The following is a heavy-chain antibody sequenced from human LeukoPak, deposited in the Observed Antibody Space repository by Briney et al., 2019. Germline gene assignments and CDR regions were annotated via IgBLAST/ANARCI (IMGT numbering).Heavy chain of an antibody. Sequence: PGGSLRLSCAASGFTFSSYAMSWVRQAPGKGLEWVSAISGSGGSTYYADSVKGRFTISRDNSKNTLYLQMNSLRAGDTAVYYCAKDQIVGYCSGGSCYPVDYWGQGTLVTVSS. CDR1: GFTFSSYA. CDR3: AKDQIVGYCSGGSCYPVDY. D-gene: IGHD2-15*01. V-gene: IGHV3-23*01. J-gene: IGHJ4*02. CDR2: ISGSGGST.